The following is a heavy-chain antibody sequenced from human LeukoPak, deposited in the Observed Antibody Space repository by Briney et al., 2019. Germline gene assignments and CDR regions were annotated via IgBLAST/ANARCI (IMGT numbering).Heavy chain of an antibody. D-gene: IGHD2-2*01. V-gene: IGHV1-69*05. CDR2: IIPIFGTA. CDR3: ASAGYRSSTSGRDNYYYYIDV. CDR1: GGTFSSYA. Sequence: SVKVSCKASGGTFSSYAISWVRQAPGQGLEWMGGIIPIFGTANYAQKFQGRVTITTDESTSTAYMELSSLRSEDTAVYYCASAGYRSSTSGRDNYYYYIDVWGKGTTVTVSS. J-gene: IGHJ6*03.